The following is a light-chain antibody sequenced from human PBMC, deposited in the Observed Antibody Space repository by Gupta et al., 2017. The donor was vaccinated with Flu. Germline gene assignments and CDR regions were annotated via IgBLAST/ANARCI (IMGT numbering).Light chain of an antibody. CDR1: TSDVGNYKY. Sequence: QSALTQPASVSGSPGPSITISCTGTTSDVGNYKYVSWFQQHPGKAPKLMIYEVSNRPSGVSHRFSGSKSGNTASLTISGRQAEDEAEYYCTSDTTRSTWVFGGGTKLTVL. CDR3: TSDTTRSTWV. CDR2: EVS. J-gene: IGLJ3*02. V-gene: IGLV2-14*01.